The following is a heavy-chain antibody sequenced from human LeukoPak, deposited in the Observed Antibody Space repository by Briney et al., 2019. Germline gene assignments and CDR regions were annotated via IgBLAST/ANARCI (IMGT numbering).Heavy chain of an antibody. CDR3: ARPGLLNYYDSSGVDDAFDI. CDR2: IYYSGST. Sequence: SSETLSLTCTVPGGSISSYYWSWIRQPPGKGLEWIGYIYYSGSTNYNPSLKSRVTISVDTSKNQFSLKLSSVTAADTAVYYCARPGLLNYYDSSGVDDAFDIWGQGTMVTVSS. V-gene: IGHV4-59*08. CDR1: GGSISSYY. J-gene: IGHJ3*02. D-gene: IGHD3-22*01.